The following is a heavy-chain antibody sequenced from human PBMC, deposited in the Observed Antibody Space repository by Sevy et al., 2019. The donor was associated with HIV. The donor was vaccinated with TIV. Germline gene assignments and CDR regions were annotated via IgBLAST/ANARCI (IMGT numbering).Heavy chain of an antibody. D-gene: IGHD3-9*01. J-gene: IGHJ5*02. CDR3: ARGPVRYYDILAGYPNWFDP. CDR1: GYTFTGYY. Sequence: ASVKVSCKASGYTFTGYYIHWVRQAPGQGLEWMGWINPNSGGTNYAQKFQGRVTMTRDTSISTAYMELSRLRSDDTAVYYCARGPVRYYDILAGYPNWFDPWGQGTLVTVSS. CDR2: INPNSGGT. V-gene: IGHV1-2*02.